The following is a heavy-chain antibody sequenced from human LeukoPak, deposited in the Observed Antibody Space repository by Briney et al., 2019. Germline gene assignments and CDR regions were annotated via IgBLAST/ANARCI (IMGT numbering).Heavy chain of an antibody. D-gene: IGHD3-10*01. CDR1: GFTFGTYW. J-gene: IGHJ4*02. Sequence: PGGSLRLSCGASGFTFGTYWMHWVRQAPGKGLVWVSGINSDGGTTTYADSVKGRLTISRDNAKNTLYLQMNNLRAEDTAIYYCATDSYVSGSYYRLFYWGQGTLVTVSS. CDR2: INSDGGTT. V-gene: IGHV3-74*01. CDR3: ATDSYVSGSYYRLFY.